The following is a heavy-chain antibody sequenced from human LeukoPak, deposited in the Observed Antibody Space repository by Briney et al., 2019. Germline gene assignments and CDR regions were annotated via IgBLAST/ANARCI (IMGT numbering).Heavy chain of an antibody. Sequence: GGSLRLSCAASGFTFSSYAMSWVRQAPGKGLEWVSAISGSGGGTYYADSVKGRFTISRDNSKNTLYLQMNSLRAEDTAVYYCATTLDYYDSSGYVMYYFDYWGQGTLVTVSS. CDR2: ISGSGGGT. V-gene: IGHV3-23*01. CDR1: GFTFSSYA. D-gene: IGHD3-22*01. J-gene: IGHJ4*02. CDR3: ATTLDYYDSSGYVMYYFDY.